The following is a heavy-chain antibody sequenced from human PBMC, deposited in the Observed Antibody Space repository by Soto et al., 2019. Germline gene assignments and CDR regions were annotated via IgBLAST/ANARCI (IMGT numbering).Heavy chain of an antibody. V-gene: IGHV4-31*03. CDR1: GGSISSGGYY. CDR3: ARVAAAEVYYFDY. D-gene: IGHD6-13*01. J-gene: IGHJ4*02. CDR2: IYYSGST. Sequence: LSLTCTVSGGSISSGGYYWSWIRQHPGKGLEWIGYIYYSGSTYYNPSLKSRVTISVDTSKNQFSLKLSSVTAADTAVYYYARVAAAEVYYFDYWGQGTLVTVSS.